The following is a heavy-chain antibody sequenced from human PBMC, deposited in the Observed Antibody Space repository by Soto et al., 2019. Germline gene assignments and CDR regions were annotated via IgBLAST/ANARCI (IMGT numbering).Heavy chain of an antibody. V-gene: IGHV3-74*01. D-gene: IGHD3-22*01. CDR2: INSDGSST. J-gene: IGHJ3*02. CDR3: ARERDEGDYESSEDALDI. CDR1: GFTFSSYW. Sequence: GGSLRLSCAASGFTFSSYWMHWVRQAPGKGLVWVSRINSDGSSTSYADSVKGRFTISRDNAKNTLYLQMNSLRAEDTAVYYCARERDEGDYESSEDALDIWGQGTRVTVSS.